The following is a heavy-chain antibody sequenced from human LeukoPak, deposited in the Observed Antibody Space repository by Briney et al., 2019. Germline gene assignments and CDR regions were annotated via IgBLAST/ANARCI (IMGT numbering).Heavy chain of an antibody. Sequence: ASVEVSFKASGYTFTGYYMHWVRQAPGQGLEWMGWINPDSGGTNYAQKFQGRVTMTRDTSISTAYMELSRLTSDDTAVYFCARLNIPMGTFDYWGQGTLVTVSS. CDR2: INPDSGGT. CDR1: GYTFTGYY. J-gene: IGHJ4*02. CDR3: ARLNIPMGTFDY. V-gene: IGHV1-2*02. D-gene: IGHD2-2*02.